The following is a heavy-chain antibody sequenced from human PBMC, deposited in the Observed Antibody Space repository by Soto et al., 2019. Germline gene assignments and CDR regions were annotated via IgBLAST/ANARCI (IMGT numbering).Heavy chain of an antibody. J-gene: IGHJ3*02. CDR2: IIPIYGTT. V-gene: IGHV1-69*01. Sequence: QVQLVQSGAEVKKPGSSVKVSCKASGGTFSKYAITWVRQAPGQGLEWMGGIIPIYGTTNFAQKIQGRVTMSADESTSTAYRELSSLRSDDTAVYYCARALPLGDLFLFFDIWGQGTMVTVSS. D-gene: IGHD3-16*01. CDR3: ARALPLGDLFLFFDI. CDR1: GGTFSKYA.